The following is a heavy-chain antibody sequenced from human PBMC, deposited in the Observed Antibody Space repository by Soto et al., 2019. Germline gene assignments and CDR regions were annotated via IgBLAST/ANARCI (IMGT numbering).Heavy chain of an antibody. CDR2: IKEDGSEK. J-gene: IGHJ4*02. CDR1: GFTLSSYW. Sequence: GGSLRLSCAASGFTLSSYWMSWVRQAPGKGLEWVANIKEDGSEKHYVDSVKGRSTISRDNAKNSLYLQMNSLRAEDTAIYYCARVAFIEGSSSYRSLDYWGQGTPVTVSS. D-gene: IGHD6-13*01. V-gene: IGHV3-7*01. CDR3: ARVAFIEGSSSYRSLDY.